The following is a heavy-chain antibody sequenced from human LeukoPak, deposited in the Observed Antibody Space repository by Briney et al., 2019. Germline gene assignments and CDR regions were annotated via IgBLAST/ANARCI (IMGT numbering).Heavy chain of an antibody. Sequence: SETLSLTCAGGSFSGYYWSWIRQPPGKGLEWIGEISHSGITNYNPSLKSRVTISVDTSKNQFSLKLRSVTAADTAVYYCARGPRWLRTFDYWGQGTRVTVSS. V-gene: IGHV4-34*01. CDR3: ARGPRWLRTFDY. CDR1: GSFSGYY. D-gene: IGHD5-12*01. CDR2: ISHSGIT. J-gene: IGHJ4*02.